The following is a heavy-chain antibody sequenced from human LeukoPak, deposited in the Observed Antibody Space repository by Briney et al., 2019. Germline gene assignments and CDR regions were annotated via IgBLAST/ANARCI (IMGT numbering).Heavy chain of an antibody. CDR1: GFTFDDYA. Sequence: GGSLRLSCAASGFTFDDYAMHWVRQAPGKGLEWVSGISWNSGSIGYADSVKGRFTISRDNAKNSLYLQMNSLRAEDTALYYCAKDSSYDILTGYSPLDYWGQGTLVTVSS. CDR2: ISWNSGSI. CDR3: AKDSSYDILTGYSPLDY. J-gene: IGHJ4*02. V-gene: IGHV3-9*01. D-gene: IGHD3-9*01.